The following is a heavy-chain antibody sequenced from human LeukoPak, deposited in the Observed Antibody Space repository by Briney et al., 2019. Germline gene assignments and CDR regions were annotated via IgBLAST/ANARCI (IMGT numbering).Heavy chain of an antibody. D-gene: IGHD2-15*01. CDR1: GFTFSSYG. J-gene: IGHJ4*02. V-gene: IGHV3-30*18. Sequence: GSSLRLSCAASGFTFSSYGMHWVRQAPGKGLEWVAVISYDTRNKYYGDSVKGRFTISRDNSKNTLFLQMNNLRAEDTAVYYCAKDKTRSGRSFFDYWGQGTLVTVSS. CDR2: ISYDTRNK. CDR3: AKDKTRSGRSFFDY.